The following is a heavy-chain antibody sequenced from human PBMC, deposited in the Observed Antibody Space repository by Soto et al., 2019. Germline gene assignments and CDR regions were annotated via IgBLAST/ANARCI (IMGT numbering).Heavy chain of an antibody. D-gene: IGHD5-18*01. J-gene: IGHJ4*02. CDR2: ISYDGSNK. V-gene: IGHV3-30-3*01. Sequence: GSLRLSCAASGFTFSSYAMHWVRQAPGKGLEWVAVISYDGSNKYYADSVKGRFTISRDNSKNTLYLQMNSLRAEDTAVYYCARAWGYSYGYLFDYWGQGTLVTVSS. CDR3: ARAWGYSYGYLFDY. CDR1: GFTFSSYA.